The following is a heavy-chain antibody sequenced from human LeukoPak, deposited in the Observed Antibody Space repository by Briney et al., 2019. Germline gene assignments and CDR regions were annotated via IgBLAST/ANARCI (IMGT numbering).Heavy chain of an antibody. V-gene: IGHV3-74*01. CDR3: ARDLYYGMDV. CDR2: INSDGSRT. CDR1: EFTPSTYW. J-gene: IGHJ6*02. Sequence: GRSLRLSCAASEFTPSTYWMHWVSQAPGNGLGWVSRINSDGSRTSYADSVKGRFTSSRDNTKSTLYLQMNSLRAEDTAVYYCARDLYYGMDVWGQGATVTVSS.